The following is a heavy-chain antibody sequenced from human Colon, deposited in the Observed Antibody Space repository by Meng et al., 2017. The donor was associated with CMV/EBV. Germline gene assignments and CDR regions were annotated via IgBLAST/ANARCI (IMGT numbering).Heavy chain of an antibody. CDR2: VTGSGVTT. CDR1: GFTFSDFA. D-gene: IGHD3-3*01. J-gene: IGHJ4*02. CDR3: AKGLQYSDFWGVDY. V-gene: IGHV3-23*01. Sequence: GGSLKISCTASGFTFSDFALSWVRQPPGKGLQWVSAVTGSGVTTYYADSVKGRFTISRANSKNTVYLEMKSLRAEDTAVYYCAKGLQYSDFWGVDYWGQGTLVTVSS.